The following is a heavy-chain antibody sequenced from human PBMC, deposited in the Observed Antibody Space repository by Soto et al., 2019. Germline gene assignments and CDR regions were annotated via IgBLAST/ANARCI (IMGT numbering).Heavy chain of an antibody. Sequence: QVQVVQSGAELKKPGSSVNVSCKASGGVFSSYTINWVRQAPGQGLEWMGRIITLLNIVGYAPKFQGRVTVAAAPPTSTASMEVSSLRSEHTATIYCATASGTMAPFDHWGQGSLVTVSS. V-gene: IGHV1-69*02. J-gene: IGHJ4*02. CDR3: ATASGTMAPFDH. CDR1: GGVFSSYT. D-gene: IGHD6-13*01. CDR2: IITLLNIV.